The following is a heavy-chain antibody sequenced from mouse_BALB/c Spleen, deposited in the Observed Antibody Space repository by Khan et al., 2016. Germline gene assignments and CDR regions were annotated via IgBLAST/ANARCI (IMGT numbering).Heavy chain of an antibody. Sequence: QVQLQQPGTELVIPGAPVKLSCKASGYTFTSYWMNWVKQRPGRGLEWIGRIDPSDSETHYNQKFKDKATLTVDISSTTAYIQLSGLTSEDSAVYDCARRGYGTWFAYWGRGTLVTVSA. CDR1: GYTFTSYW. CDR2: IDPSDSET. V-gene: IGHV1-69*01. CDR3: ARRGYGTWFAY. D-gene: IGHD1-1*01. J-gene: IGHJ3*01.